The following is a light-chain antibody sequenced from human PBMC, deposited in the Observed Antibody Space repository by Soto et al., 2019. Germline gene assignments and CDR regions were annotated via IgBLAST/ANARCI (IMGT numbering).Light chain of an antibody. V-gene: IGLV2-23*01. CDR2: GDR. CDR3: CSHATGSTSL. Sequence: QSALTQPASVSGSPGQSITISCTGTSSDVGYYTFVSWYQQHPSKAHRLMIYGDRDRASGVSNRFSGSQSGNTASLTISGPQPEDEADYYFCSHATGSTSLCGGGAKLTVL. J-gene: IGLJ2*01. CDR1: SSDVGYYTF.